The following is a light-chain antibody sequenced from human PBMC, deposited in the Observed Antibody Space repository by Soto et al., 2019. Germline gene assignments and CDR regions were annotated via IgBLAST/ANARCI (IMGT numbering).Light chain of an antibody. CDR1: QSVSSSY. CDR2: GAS. J-gene: IGKJ1*01. Sequence: EIVLTQSPGTLSLSPGEKATLSCRASQSVSSSYLAWYQQKPGQAPRPLIYGASSRAIGIPDRLSGSGSGTDLTLNISRLEPEDFAVYYCQQYSSSPWTFGQGTKVEIK. V-gene: IGKV3-20*01. CDR3: QQYSSSPWT.